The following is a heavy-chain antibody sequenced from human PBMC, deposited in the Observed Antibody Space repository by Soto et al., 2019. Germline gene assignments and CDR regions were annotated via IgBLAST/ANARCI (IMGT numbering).Heavy chain of an antibody. CDR2: ISYDGGNK. J-gene: IGHJ6*02. D-gene: IGHD2-2*01. Sequence: QVQLVESGGGVVQPGRSLRLSCAASGFTFSNYGMHWVRQAPGKGLEWVAVISYDGGNKYYGDSVKGRFTISRDNPKNTLYLQMHSLRPEDTAVYYCAKVTGYCSSSSCSREYYYYYGLDVWGQGTTVTVSS. CDR1: GFTFSNYG. CDR3: AKVTGYCSSSSCSREYYYYYGLDV. V-gene: IGHV3-30*18.